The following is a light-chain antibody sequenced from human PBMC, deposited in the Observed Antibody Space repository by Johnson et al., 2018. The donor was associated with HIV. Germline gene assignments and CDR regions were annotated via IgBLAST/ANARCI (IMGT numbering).Light chain of an antibody. Sequence: LTQPPSVSAAPGQRVTISCSGSTSNIANNYVSWYQHLPGTAPKLLIYDNTKRPSGIPDRFSGSKSGTSATLGITGLQTGDEADYYCGTWDSSLSTEVFGTGTKVTFL. CDR2: DNT. V-gene: IGLV1-51*01. CDR3: GTWDSSLSTEV. J-gene: IGLJ1*01. CDR1: TSNIANNY.